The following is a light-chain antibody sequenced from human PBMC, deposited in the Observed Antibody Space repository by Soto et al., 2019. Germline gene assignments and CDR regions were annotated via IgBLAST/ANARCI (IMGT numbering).Light chain of an antibody. CDR3: QQYNTYSPT. Sequence: VIWMTQSPSLLSASTGGRVTVSCRMSQGNSSYLAWYQQKPGKAPKLLIYKASTLKSGVPSRFSGSGSGTEFTLTISSLQPDDFATYYCQQYNTYSPTFGQGTKVDIK. CDR2: KAS. CDR1: QGNSSY. V-gene: IGKV1D-8*03. J-gene: IGKJ1*01.